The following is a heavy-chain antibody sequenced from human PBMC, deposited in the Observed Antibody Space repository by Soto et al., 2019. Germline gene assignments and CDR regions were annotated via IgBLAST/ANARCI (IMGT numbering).Heavy chain of an antibody. V-gene: IGHV4-39*02. Sequence: SETLSLTCTVSGGSISSSSSYWGWIRQPPGKGLEWIGSIYYSGSTYYNPSLKSRVPISVDTSKNPFSLKLRSVTAADTAVYCCARDLGTSAWFGDYYYYYGMDVWGQGTTVTVSS. CDR3: ARDLGTSAWFGDYYYYYGMDV. CDR1: GGSISSSSSY. J-gene: IGHJ6*02. CDR2: IYYSGST. D-gene: IGHD3-10*01.